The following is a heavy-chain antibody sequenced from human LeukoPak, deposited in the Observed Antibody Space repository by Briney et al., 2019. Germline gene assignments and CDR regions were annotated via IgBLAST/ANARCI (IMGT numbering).Heavy chain of an antibody. J-gene: IGHJ4*02. CDR3: AIDEPDYTPYDFDY. D-gene: IGHD4-11*01. V-gene: IGHV3-15*01. Sequence: GGSLRLSCAASRFTFSNAWMNWVRQAPGKGLEWVGRIKSKVDGETTDFAAPVKGRFTISRDDSNNMVYLQMNSLKIEDTAVYYCAIDEPDYTPYDFDYWGQGTLVTVSS. CDR1: RFTFSNAW. CDR2: IKSKVDGETT.